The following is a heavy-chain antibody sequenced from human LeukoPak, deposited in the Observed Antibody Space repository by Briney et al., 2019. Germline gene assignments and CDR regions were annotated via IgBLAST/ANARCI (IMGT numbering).Heavy chain of an antibody. D-gene: IGHD3-3*01. V-gene: IGHV3-23*01. J-gene: IGHJ4*02. Sequence: PGGSLRLSCAASGLTFSSYAMSWVRQAPGKGLEWVSAISGSGGSTYYADSVKGRFTISRDNSKNTLYLQMNSLRAEDTAVYYCASGPTNYDFWSGYYSYFDYWGQGTLVTVSS. CDR1: GLTFSSYA. CDR3: ASGPTNYDFWSGYYSYFDY. CDR2: ISGSGGST.